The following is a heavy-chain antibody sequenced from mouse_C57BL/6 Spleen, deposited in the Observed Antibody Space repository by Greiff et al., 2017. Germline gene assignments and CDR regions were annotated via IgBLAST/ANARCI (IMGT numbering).Heavy chain of an antibody. J-gene: IGHJ2*01. D-gene: IGHD1-3*01. CDR3: ARNGHLAPFDY. V-gene: IGHV14-3*01. Sequence: VQLQQSVAELVRPGASVKLSCTASGFNIKNTYMPWVKQRPEQGLEWIGRIDPANGNTKYAPKFQGKATITADTSSNTAYLQLSSLTSEDTAIYYCARNGHLAPFDYWGQGTTLTVSS. CDR2: IDPANGNT. CDR1: GFNIKNTY.